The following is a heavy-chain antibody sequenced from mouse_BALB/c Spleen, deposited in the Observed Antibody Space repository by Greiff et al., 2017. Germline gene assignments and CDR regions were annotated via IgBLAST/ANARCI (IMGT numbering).Heavy chain of an antibody. V-gene: IGHV5-6*01. CDR2: ISSGGSYT. J-gene: IGHJ4*01. Sequence: EVMLVESGGDLVKPGGSLKLSCAASGFTFSSYGMSWVRQTPDKRLEWVATISSGGSYTYYPDSVKGRFTISRDNAKNTLSLQMSSLKSEDTAMYYCARFYDGYPYAMDYGGQGTSVTASS. CDR3: ARFYDGYPYAMDY. D-gene: IGHD2-3*01. CDR1: GFTFSSYG.